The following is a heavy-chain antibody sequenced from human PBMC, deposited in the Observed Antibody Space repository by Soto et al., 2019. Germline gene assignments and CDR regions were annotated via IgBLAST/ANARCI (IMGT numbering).Heavy chain of an antibody. CDR1: GGTFSSHS. Sequence: VQLMQSGAEVKQPGSSVKVSCKASGGTFSSHSINWVRQAPGQGLEWMGGIITLCGTANYAQNFQGRVTITADQSTSTAYMELNSLRSDDTAVYYCAREVGYGDFSAALLDWGQGTLVNVSS. CDR2: IITLCGTA. V-gene: IGHV1-69*01. CDR3: AREVGYGDFSAALLD. D-gene: IGHD4-17*01. J-gene: IGHJ4*02.